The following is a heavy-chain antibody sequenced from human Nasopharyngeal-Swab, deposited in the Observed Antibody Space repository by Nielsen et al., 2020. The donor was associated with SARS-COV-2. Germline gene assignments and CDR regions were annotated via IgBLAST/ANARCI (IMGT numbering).Heavy chain of an antibody. CDR2: FDPEDGET. D-gene: IGHD1-26*01. V-gene: IGHV1-24*01. CDR1: GYTLTELS. J-gene: IGHJ4*02. Sequence: ASVKVSCKVSGYTLTELSMHWVRQAPGKGLEWMRGFDPEDGETIYAQKFQGRVTMTEDTSTDTAYMELSSLRSEDTAVYYCATTPAYSGSYEAGPATNGEFDYWGQGTLVTVSS. CDR3: ATTPAYSGSYEAGPATNGEFDY.